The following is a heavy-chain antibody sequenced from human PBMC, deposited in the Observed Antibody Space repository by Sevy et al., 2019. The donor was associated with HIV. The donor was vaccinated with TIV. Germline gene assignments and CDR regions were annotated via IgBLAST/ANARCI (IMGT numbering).Heavy chain of an antibody. CDR3: AGIPVIANSGSFRFDY. V-gene: IGHV1-18*04. D-gene: IGHD1-26*01. CDR2: ISAYNGNT. J-gene: IGHJ4*02. CDR1: GYTFTSYG. Sequence: ASVKVSCKASGYTFTSYGISWVRQAPGQGLEWMGWISAYNGNTNYAQKLQGRVTMTTDTSTSPAYMELRSLRSDDTAVYYCAGIPVIANSGSFRFDYWGQGTLVTVSS.